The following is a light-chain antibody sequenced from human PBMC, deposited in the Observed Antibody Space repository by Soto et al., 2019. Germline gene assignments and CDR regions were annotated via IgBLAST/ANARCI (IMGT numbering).Light chain of an antibody. CDR1: SSDVGAYKY. CDR2: DVS. CDR3: ASYTSSSTLV. J-gene: IGLJ1*01. V-gene: IGLV2-14*03. Sequence: QSALTQPASVSGSPGQSITISCAGTSSDVGAYKYVSWYQQHPGNAPKLMIYDVSNRPSGVSNRFSGSKSGNTASLTISGLQAEDEADYSCASYTSSSTLVFGSGTKLTVL.